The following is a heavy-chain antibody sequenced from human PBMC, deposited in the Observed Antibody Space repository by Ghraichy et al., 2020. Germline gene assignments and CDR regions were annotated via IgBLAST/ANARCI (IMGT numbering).Heavy chain of an antibody. CDR1: GYTFTSYG. CDR3: ARGSLYCSGGSCYLPWFDP. D-gene: IGHD2-15*01. CDR2: ISAYNGNT. V-gene: IGHV1-18*04. J-gene: IGHJ5*02. Sequence: ASVKVSCKASGYTFTSYGISWVRQAPGQGLEWMGWISAYNGNTNYAQKLQGRVTMTTDTSTSTAYMELRSLRSDDTAVYYCARGSLYCSGGSCYLPWFDPWGQGTLVTVSS.